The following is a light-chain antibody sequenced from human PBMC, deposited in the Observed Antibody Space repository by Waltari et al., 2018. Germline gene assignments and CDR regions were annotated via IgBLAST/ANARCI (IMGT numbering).Light chain of an antibody. Sequence: QSVLTQPPSASGTPGQRVTISCSGSSSNIGGNTVIWYPHVPGTAPKLLIYSNNQRASGVADRFSGSKSGTSASLAISGLQSEDEADYYCAAWDDSLNGSVVFGGGTKLTVL. J-gene: IGLJ2*01. CDR3: AAWDDSLNGSVV. V-gene: IGLV1-44*01. CDR2: SNN. CDR1: SSNIGGNT.